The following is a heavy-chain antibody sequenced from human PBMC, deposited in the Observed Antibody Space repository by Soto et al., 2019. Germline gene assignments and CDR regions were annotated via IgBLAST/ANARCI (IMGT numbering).Heavy chain of an antibody. CDR3: ARLLYSSSSPYFDY. D-gene: IGHD6-6*01. CDR2: INAANGNT. J-gene: IGHJ4*02. CDR1: GYTFTSYA. V-gene: IGHV1-3*01. Sequence: ASVKVSCKASGYTFTSYAMHWVRQAPGQRLEWMGWINAANGNTKYSQKFQGRVTITRDTSANTAYMELSSLRSEDTAVYYCARLLYSSSSPYFDYWGQGTLVTVSS.